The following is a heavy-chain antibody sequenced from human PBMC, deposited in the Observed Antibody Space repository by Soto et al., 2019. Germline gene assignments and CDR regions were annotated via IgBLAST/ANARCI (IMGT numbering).Heavy chain of an antibody. J-gene: IGHJ3*02. Sequence: QVQLVQSGAEVQKPGSSVKVSCKASGGTFSNYAISWVRQAPGQGLERMGGIIPIFGTPNYAQKFQGRVTITAEESTSTAYMELRSLRSEVTAVDYCGVEMAKITQVVNFDDGFDIWGQGTMVNVSS. CDR3: GVEMAKITQVVNFDDGFDI. CDR1: GGTFSNYA. V-gene: IGHV1-69*01. D-gene: IGHD5-12*01. CDR2: IIPIFGTP.